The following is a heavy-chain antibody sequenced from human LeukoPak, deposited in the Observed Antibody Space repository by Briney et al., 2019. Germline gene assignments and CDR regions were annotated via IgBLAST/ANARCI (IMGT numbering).Heavy chain of an antibody. V-gene: IGHV4-34*01. CDR1: GGSFSGYY. Sequence: SETLSLTCAVYGGSFSGYYWSWIRQPPGKGLEWIGEINHSGSTNYNPSLKSRVTISVDTSKNQFSLKLSSVTAADRAVYYCARDGLVTAFDYWGQGTLVTVSS. CDR3: ARDGLVTAFDY. D-gene: IGHD6-6*01. CDR2: INHSGST. J-gene: IGHJ4*02.